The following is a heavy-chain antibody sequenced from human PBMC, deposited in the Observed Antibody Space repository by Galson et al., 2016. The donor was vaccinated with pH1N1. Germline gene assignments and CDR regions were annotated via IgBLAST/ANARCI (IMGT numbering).Heavy chain of an antibody. D-gene: IGHD3-22*01. CDR3: VRSGTMNYYYAMDV. J-gene: IGHJ6*02. CDR2: VFHSGTV. V-gene: IGHV4-30-2*01. Sequence: TLSLTCIVSGDSINSGGYSWNWIRQTPAKGLEWIGYVFHSGTVYYNPSLKSRVTISVDRSKNQLSLKLTSVTAADTAVYYCVRSGTMNYYYAMDVWGQGTTVTVFS. CDR1: GDSINSGGYS.